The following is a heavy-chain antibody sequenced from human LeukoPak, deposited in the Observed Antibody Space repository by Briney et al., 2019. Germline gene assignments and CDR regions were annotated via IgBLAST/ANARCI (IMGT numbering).Heavy chain of an antibody. CDR1: GFTFSDYY. J-gene: IGHJ3*02. Sequence: GGSLRLSCAASGFTFSDYYMSWIRQAPGKGLEWVSYITSSGSTIYYADSMKGRFTISRDNAKHSLFLQLDSLRAEDTAVYYCXXIGRPAXXXIWGXXTXV. V-gene: IGHV3-11*01. CDR3: XXIGRPAXXXI. CDR2: ITSSGSTI. D-gene: IGHD6-6*01.